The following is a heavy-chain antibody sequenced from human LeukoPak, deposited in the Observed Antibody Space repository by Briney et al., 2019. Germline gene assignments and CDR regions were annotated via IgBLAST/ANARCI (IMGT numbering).Heavy chain of an antibody. CDR2: IYTSGST. D-gene: IGHD3-10*01. CDR3: AGGLLWFGELSPNFDY. Sequence: SETLSLTCTVSGGSISCYYWSWIRQPPGKGLEWIGYIYTSGSTNYNPSLKSRVTISVDTSKNQFSLKLSSVTAADTAVYYCAGGLLWFGELSPNFDYWGQGTLVTVSS. V-gene: IGHV4-4*09. CDR1: GGSISCYY. J-gene: IGHJ4*02.